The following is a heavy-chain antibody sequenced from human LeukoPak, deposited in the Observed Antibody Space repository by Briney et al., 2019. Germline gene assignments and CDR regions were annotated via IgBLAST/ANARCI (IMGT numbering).Heavy chain of an antibody. Sequence: GGSLRLSCAASGLTFSGSAMRWVRQASGKGLEWVGRIRSKANTYATAYAASVNGRFTISRDDSKNTAYLQMNSLKTEDTAVYYCASALSSRNYEYWGQGTLVTVSS. CDR3: ASALSSRNYEY. CDR1: GLTFSGSA. V-gene: IGHV3-73*01. CDR2: IRSKANTYAT. J-gene: IGHJ4*02. D-gene: IGHD1-7*01.